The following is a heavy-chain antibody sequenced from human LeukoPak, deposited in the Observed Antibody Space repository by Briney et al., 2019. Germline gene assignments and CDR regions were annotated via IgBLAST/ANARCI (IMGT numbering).Heavy chain of an antibody. J-gene: IGHJ5*02. V-gene: IGHV1-2*02. CDR2: INPNSGGT. CDR1: GYTFTDYY. D-gene: IGHD4-17*01. CDR3: ARDYGDYGNPFNH. Sequence: ASVKVSCKASGYTFTDYYMYWVRQAPGQGLEWMGWINPNSGGTYYAQKFQGRVTMTRDMSITTAYMELSSLRSDDTAVYFCARDYGDYGNPFNHWGQGTLVTVSS.